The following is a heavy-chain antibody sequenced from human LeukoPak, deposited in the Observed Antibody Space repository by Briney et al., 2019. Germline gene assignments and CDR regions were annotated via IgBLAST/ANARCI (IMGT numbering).Heavy chain of an antibody. CDR2: IIPILGIA. Sequence: SVKVSCEASGGTFSSYAISWVRQAPGQGLEWMGRIIPILGIANYAQKFQGRVTITADKSTSTAYMELSSLRSEDTAVYYCARVDTAMVIDYWGQGTLVTVSS. D-gene: IGHD5-18*01. CDR3: ARVDTAMVIDY. V-gene: IGHV1-69*04. J-gene: IGHJ4*02. CDR1: GGTFSSYA.